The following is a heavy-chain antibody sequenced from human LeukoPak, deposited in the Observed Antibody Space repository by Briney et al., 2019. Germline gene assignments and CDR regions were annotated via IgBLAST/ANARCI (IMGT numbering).Heavy chain of an antibody. V-gene: IGHV3-23*01. CDR1: GFTFTPFA. J-gene: IGHJ3*01. Sequence: GSLRLSCVGSGFTFTPFAMSWVRQAPGKGLEWVSSISGKGGSIYYADSVKGRFTISRDNSKNTLYLQTNSLRAEDTAVYYCVKDREEASYGLDAYDVWGRGTKVTVSS. CDR2: ISGKGGSI. D-gene: IGHD5-18*01. CDR3: VKDREEASYGLDAYDV.